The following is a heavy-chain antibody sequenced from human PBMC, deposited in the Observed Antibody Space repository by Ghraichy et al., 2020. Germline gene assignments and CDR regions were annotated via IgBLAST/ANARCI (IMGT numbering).Heavy chain of an antibody. Sequence: ASVKVSCKASGYTFSNYAMHWVRQAPGQRLEWMGWINAGNGNTKYSQKFQGRVTITRDTPASTAYMELSSLRSEDTAVYYCASLHENDYGSGSPLDYYCGIDVWGQGTTVTVSS. D-gene: IGHD3-10*01. CDR3: ASLHENDYGSGSPLDYYCGIDV. J-gene: IGHJ6*02. V-gene: IGHV1-3*01. CDR1: GYTFSNYA. CDR2: INAGNGNT.